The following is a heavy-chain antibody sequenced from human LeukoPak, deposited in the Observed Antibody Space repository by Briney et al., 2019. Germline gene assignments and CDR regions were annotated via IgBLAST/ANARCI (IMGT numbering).Heavy chain of an antibody. D-gene: IGHD4-23*01. CDR3: ARGPEVTKSNGFDI. CDR1: GYTFTSYG. CDR2: MNPNSGNT. V-gene: IGHV1-8*03. J-gene: IGHJ3*02. Sequence: GASVKVSCKASGYTFTSYGISWVRQAPGQGLEWMGWMNPNSGNTGYAQKFQGRVTITADEPTSTAYMELSSLRSEDTAVYYCARGPEVTKSNGFDIWGQGTMVIVSS.